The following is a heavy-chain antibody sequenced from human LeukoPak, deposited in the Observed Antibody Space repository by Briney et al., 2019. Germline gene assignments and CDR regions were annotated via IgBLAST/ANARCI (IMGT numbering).Heavy chain of an antibody. J-gene: IGHJ3*02. CDR2: IYDSGST. CDR3: ARDSSGGARRITGAFDI. D-gene: IGHD1-26*01. Sequence: PSETLSLTCTVSGGSIRSSYYYWGWIRQPPGKGLEWIGSIYDSGSTNYNPSLKSRVTISVDKSKNQFSLKLSSVTAADTAVYYCARDSSGGARRITGAFDIWGQGTMVTVSS. CDR1: GGSIRSSYYY. V-gene: IGHV4-39*07.